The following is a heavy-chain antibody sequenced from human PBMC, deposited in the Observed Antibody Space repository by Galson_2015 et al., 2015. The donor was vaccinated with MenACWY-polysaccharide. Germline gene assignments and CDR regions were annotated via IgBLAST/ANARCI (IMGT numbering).Heavy chain of an antibody. J-gene: IGHJ6*02. CDR2: IRYDGSNK. CDR3: ANRKNYGDPIHFDPYYYYGMDV. V-gene: IGHV3-30*02. D-gene: IGHD4-17*01. CDR1: GFTFSSYG. Sequence: SLRLSCAASGFTFSSYGMHWVRQAPGKGLEWVAFIRYDGSNKYYADSVKGRFTISRDNSKNTLYLQMNSLRAEDTAVYYCANRKNYGDPIHFDPYYYYGMDVWGQGTTVTVSS.